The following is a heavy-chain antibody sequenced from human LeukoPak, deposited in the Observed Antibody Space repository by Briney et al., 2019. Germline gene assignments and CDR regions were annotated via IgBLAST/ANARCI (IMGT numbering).Heavy chain of an antibody. V-gene: IGHV3-23*01. CDR2: ISDSGGTT. D-gene: IGHD2-2*01. CDR3: AKDRHAPGRYCSSTICFPFDP. J-gene: IGHJ5*02. CDR1: GFTFRSYG. Sequence: GGSLRLSCVASGFTFRSYGMSWVRQAPGKGLEWVSAISDSGGTTYYADSVKGRFTISRDNSKSTLYLQMNSLRTEDTAVYYCAKDRHAPGRYCSSTICFPFDPWGQGTLVTVSS.